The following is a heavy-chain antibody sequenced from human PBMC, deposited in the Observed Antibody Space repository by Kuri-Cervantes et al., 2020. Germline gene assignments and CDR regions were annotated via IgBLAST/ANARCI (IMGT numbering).Heavy chain of an antibody. J-gene: IGHJ4*02. CDR2: MNPNSGNT. D-gene: IGHD1-20*01. V-gene: IGHV1-8*02. CDR3: ARDITTVVMITGSPTPTSIDY. Sequence: ASGKVSCKASGYTFTSYDINWVRQATGQGLEWMGWMNPNSGNTGYAQRFQGRVTMTRNTSISTAYMELSSLRSEDTAVYYCARDITTVVMITGSPTPTSIDYWGRGTLVTVSS. CDR1: GYTFTSYD.